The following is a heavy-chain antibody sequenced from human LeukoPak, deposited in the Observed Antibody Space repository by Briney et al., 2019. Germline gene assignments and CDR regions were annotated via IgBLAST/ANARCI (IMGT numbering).Heavy chain of an antibody. V-gene: IGHV3-23*01. D-gene: IGHD3-22*01. CDR1: GITFGSYA. CDR2: ISGSGGST. Sequence: GGSLRLSCAASGITFGSYAMSWVRQAPGKGLEWVSGISGSGGSTYYADSVKGRFTISRDNSKNTLYLQMNSLRAEDTAVYYCAKDWYNYDSSDYYWDAFDIWGQGTMVTVSP. J-gene: IGHJ3*02. CDR3: AKDWYNYDSSDYYWDAFDI.